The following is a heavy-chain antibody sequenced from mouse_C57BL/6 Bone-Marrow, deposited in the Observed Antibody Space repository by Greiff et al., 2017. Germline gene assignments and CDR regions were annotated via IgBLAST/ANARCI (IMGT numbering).Heavy chain of an antibody. CDR3: ARRAGTNDAMDY. J-gene: IGHJ4*01. D-gene: IGHD4-1*01. Sequence: EVKLVESGGGLVQPGGSLKLSCAASGFTFSDYGMAWVRQAPRKGPEWVAFISNLAYSIYYADTVTGRFTISSENAKNTLYLEMSSLRSEDTTMYYCARRAGTNDAMDYWGQGTSVTVSS. CDR2: ISNLAYSI. V-gene: IGHV5-15*01. CDR1: GFTFSDYG.